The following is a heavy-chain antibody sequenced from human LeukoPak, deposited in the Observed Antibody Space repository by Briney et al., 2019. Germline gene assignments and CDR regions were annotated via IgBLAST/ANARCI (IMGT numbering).Heavy chain of an antibody. Sequence: ASVKVSCKASGYTFTSYGISWVRQAPGQGLEWMGGIIPIFGTANYAQKFQGRVTITADESTSTAYMELSSLRSEDTAVYYCARPYGSGGYHWGQGTLVTVSS. CDR1: GYTFTSYG. J-gene: IGHJ5*02. CDR2: IIPIFGTA. V-gene: IGHV1-69*13. CDR3: ARPYGSGGYH. D-gene: IGHD3-10*01.